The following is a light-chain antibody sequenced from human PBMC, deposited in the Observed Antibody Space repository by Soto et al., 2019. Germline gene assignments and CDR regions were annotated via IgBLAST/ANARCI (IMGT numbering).Light chain of an antibody. CDR1: QSILSTSNNKNY. CDR3: QQYYSTPWK. V-gene: IGKV4-1*01. Sequence: VMTQSPDSLAVSLGERATINCKSSQSILSTSNNKNYLAWYQQKPGQPPKLIIYWASTRDSGVPDRFSGSGSGTDFTLTISRLQAEDVAVYYCQQYYSTPWKFGQGTKVEIK. J-gene: IGKJ1*01. CDR2: WAS.